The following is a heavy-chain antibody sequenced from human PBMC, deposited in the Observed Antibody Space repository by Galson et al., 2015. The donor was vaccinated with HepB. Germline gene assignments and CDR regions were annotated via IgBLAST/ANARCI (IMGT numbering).Heavy chain of an antibody. CDR3: AKDHDGGYGYSSVWSGAFDI. D-gene: IGHD6-19*01. J-gene: IGHJ3*02. CDR1: GFTFSSYA. V-gene: IGHV3-23*01. CDR2: ISGSGGST. Sequence: SPRLSCAASGFTFSSYAMSWVRQAQGKGLEWFSAISGSGGSTYYADSVKGRFTISRDNSKNTLYLQMNSLRDEDTAVYYCAKDHDGGYGYSSVWSGAFDIWGQGTMVTVSS.